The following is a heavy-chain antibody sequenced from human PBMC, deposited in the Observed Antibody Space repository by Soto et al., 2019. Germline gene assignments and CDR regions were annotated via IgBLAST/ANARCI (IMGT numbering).Heavy chain of an antibody. D-gene: IGHD3-10*01. CDR2: INHSGST. CDR1: GGSFSGYY. Sequence: SETLSLTCAVYGGSFSGYYCSWIRQPPGKGLEWIGEINHSGSTNYNPSLKSRVTISVDTSKNQFSLKLSSVTAADTAVYYCARGLRNYYGSGSYYPRYWGQGTLVTVSS. V-gene: IGHV4-34*01. CDR3: ARGLRNYYGSGSYYPRY. J-gene: IGHJ4*02.